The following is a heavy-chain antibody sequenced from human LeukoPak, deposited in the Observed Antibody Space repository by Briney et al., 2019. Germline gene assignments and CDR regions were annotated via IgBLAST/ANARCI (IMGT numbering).Heavy chain of an antibody. J-gene: IGHJ4*02. D-gene: IGHD6-6*01. CDR1: GLTLSNYW. Sequence: GGSLRLSCTASGLTLSNYWMIWVRQAPGKGLQWVAKIKQDGSEKYYVDSVKGRFTISRDNAENSLYLQMNSLRVEDTAVYYCASFGQLVPPFDYWGQGTLVTVSS. V-gene: IGHV3-7*03. CDR2: IKQDGSEK. CDR3: ASFGQLVPPFDY.